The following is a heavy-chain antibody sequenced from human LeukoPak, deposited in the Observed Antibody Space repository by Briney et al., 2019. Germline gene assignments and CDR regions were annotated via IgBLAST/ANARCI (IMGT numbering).Heavy chain of an antibody. CDR1: GYTFTGYY. D-gene: IGHD6-13*01. Sequence: ASVKVSCKASGYTFTGYYIHWVRQAPGQGLEWMGWINPNSGGTNYAQKFQGRVTMTRDTSISTAYMELSRLRSDDTAVYYCARAYSSSWSTLSDYFDYWGQGTLVTVSS. V-gene: IGHV1-2*02. CDR2: INPNSGGT. J-gene: IGHJ4*02. CDR3: ARAYSSSWSTLSDYFDY.